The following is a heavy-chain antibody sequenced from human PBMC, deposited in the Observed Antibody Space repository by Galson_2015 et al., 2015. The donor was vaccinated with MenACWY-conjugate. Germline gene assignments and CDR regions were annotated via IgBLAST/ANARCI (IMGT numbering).Heavy chain of an antibody. CDR2: INSDGRST. D-gene: IGHD1-26*01. J-gene: IGHJ4*02. V-gene: IGHV3-74*01. Sequence: SLRLSCAASGFTFSTYWMHWVRQAPGKGLVWVSRINSDGRSTSYADSVKGRFTISRDNAKITLYLQMNSLRAEDTAVYYCARLGGNYRTTSHFDYWGQGTLVTVSS. CDR3: ARLGGNYRTTSHFDY. CDR1: GFTFSTYW.